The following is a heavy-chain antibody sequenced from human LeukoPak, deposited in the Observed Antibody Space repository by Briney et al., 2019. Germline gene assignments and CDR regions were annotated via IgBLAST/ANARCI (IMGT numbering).Heavy chain of an antibody. J-gene: IGHJ4*02. Sequence: GASVKVSCKASGYTFTGYYMHWVRQAPGQGLEWMGWINPNSGGTNYAQKFQGRVTMTRDMSISTAYMELSRLRSDDTAVYYCARDQRVYDYVWGSYRHPQYYFDYWGQGTLVTVSS. CDR1: GYTFTGYY. CDR2: INPNSGGT. V-gene: IGHV1-2*02. D-gene: IGHD3-16*02. CDR3: ARDQRVYDYVWGSYRHPQYYFDY.